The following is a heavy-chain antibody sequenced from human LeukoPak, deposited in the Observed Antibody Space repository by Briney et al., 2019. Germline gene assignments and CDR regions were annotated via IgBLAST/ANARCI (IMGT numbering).Heavy chain of an antibody. CDR3: ARDDGRKYGSRTYHYMDV. CDR2: IYYSGYT. J-gene: IGHJ6*03. Sequence: SETLSLTCTISGGSISTYFWSWIRQPPGKGLEWIGYIYYSGYTNYSPSLKSRVTISVDTSKDQFSLKLSSVTAADTAVYYCARDDGRKYGSRTYHYMDVWGKGTTVTVSS. CDR1: GGSISTYF. V-gene: IGHV4-59*01. D-gene: IGHD6-13*01.